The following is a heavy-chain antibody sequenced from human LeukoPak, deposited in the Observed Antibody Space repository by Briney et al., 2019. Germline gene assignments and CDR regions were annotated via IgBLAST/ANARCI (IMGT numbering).Heavy chain of an antibody. Sequence: GGSLRLSCAASGFTVSSNYMSWVRQAPGKGLEWVSVIYSGGSTYYADPVKGRFTISRDNSKNTLYLQMNSLRAEDTAVYYCARDSRYGDYAFDYWGQGTLVTVSS. CDR3: ARDSRYGDYAFDY. D-gene: IGHD4-17*01. CDR1: GFTVSSNY. J-gene: IGHJ4*02. V-gene: IGHV3-53*01. CDR2: IYSGGST.